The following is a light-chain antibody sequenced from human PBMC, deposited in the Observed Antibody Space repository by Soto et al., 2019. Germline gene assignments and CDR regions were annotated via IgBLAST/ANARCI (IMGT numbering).Light chain of an antibody. V-gene: IGLV1-47*01. CDR2: RNN. CDR3: AAWDDSLSGNYV. Sequence: QSVLTQPPSASGTPGLRVTISCSGSSSNIGSNYVYWYQQLPGTAPKLLIYRNNQRPSGVPDRFSGSKSGTSASLAISGLRSEDEADYYCAAWDDSLSGNYVFGTGTKVT. CDR1: SSNIGSNY. J-gene: IGLJ1*01.